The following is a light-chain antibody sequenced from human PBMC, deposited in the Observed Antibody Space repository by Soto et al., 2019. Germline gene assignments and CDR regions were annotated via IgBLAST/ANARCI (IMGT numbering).Light chain of an antibody. J-gene: IGKJ5*01. CDR3: QQAASFPIT. Sequence: DIRMTQSPSTLSGSVGDRVXXXXXASQSISSWLAWYQQKPGKAPNLLIYTGSSLQSGVPSRFSGSGSGTDFTLTINSLQPEDFATYYCQQAASFPITFGQGTRLEIK. CDR1: QSISSW. V-gene: IGKV1-12*01. CDR2: TGS.